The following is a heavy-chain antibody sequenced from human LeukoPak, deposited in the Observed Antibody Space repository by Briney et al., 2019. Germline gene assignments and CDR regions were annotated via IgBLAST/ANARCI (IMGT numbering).Heavy chain of an antibody. CDR1: GGSISSNH. CDR2: IYYSGST. CDR3: ARVGIGVVPSAMLGDYYFDY. V-gene: IGHV4-59*01. J-gene: IGHJ4*02. Sequence: SETLSLTCSVSGGSISSNHWSWIRQPPGKGLEWIGYIYYSGSTNYNPSLKSRVTISVDTSKNQFSLKLSSVTAADTAVYYCARVGIGVVPSAMLGDYYFDYWGQGTLVTVSS. D-gene: IGHD2-2*01.